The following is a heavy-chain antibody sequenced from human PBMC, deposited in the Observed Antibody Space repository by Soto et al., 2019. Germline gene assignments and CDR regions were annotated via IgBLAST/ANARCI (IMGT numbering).Heavy chain of an antibody. J-gene: IGHJ4*02. CDR1: GGSISSGGYY. Sequence: KPSETLSLTCTVSGGSISSGGYYWSWIRQHPGKGLEWIGYIYYSGSTYYNPSLKSRVTISVDTSKNQFSLKLSSVTAADTAVYYCARGVPKDIAAAGHYFDYWGQGTLVTVSS. D-gene: IGHD6-13*01. CDR2: IYYSGST. CDR3: ARGVPKDIAAAGHYFDY. V-gene: IGHV4-31*03.